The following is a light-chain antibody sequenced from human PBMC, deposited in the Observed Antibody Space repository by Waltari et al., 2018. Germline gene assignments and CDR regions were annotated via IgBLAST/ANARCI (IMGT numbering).Light chain of an antibody. CDR1: SSDVSGYNY. J-gene: IGLJ3*02. Sequence: QSALTQPASVSGSPGQSITISCTGTSSDVSGYNYVSWYHHHPGKTPNLMIYEVSTRPSVVSHLFSVANSGNTASLTISGLQAEDDADYYCSSYTRSSTLWVFGGGTKLTVL. V-gene: IGLV2-14*01. CDR3: SSYTRSSTLWV. CDR2: EVS.